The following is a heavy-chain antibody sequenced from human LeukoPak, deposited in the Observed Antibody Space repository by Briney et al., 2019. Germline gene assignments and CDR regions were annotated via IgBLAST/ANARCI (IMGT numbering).Heavy chain of an antibody. Sequence: PSETLSLTCTVSGGSISSYYWSWIRQLAGKGLEWIGRIYTSGSTNYDPSLKSRVTMSVDTSKNQFSLKLSSVTAADTAVYYCARDYDSSGYYLSDAFDIWGQGTMVTVSS. J-gene: IGHJ3*02. D-gene: IGHD3-22*01. CDR2: IYTSGST. V-gene: IGHV4-4*07. CDR3: ARDYDSSGYYLSDAFDI. CDR1: GGSISSYY.